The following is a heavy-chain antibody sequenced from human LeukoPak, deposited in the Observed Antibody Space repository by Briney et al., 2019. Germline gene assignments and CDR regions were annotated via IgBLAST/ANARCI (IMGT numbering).Heavy chain of an antibody. CDR2: IKQDGSEK. CDR3: ARDKYYDRYFDS. Sequence: GSLRLSCAGSGFTFNSNWMSWVRQAPAKGLEWVANIKQDGSEKYYMDSVKGRFTISRDNAKNSLSLQMNSLRAEDTAVYYCARDKYYDRYFDSWGQGTLVTVSS. CDR1: GFTFNSNW. D-gene: IGHD3-22*01. V-gene: IGHV3-7*01. J-gene: IGHJ4*02.